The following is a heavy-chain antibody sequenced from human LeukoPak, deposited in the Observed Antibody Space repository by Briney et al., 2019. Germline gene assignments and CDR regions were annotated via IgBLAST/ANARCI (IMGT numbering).Heavy chain of an antibody. D-gene: IGHD3-22*01. CDR2: ISGSGVGT. Sequence: GGSLRLSCAASGFTFNSHAVSWVRQAPGKGLEWVSGISGSGVGTYYADSVKGRFTISRDNSKNTVYVQMNSLRAEDTAVYYCAXDRSYYYDNYGPTGFDYXXQGTXXTVS. J-gene: IGHJ4*02. CDR3: AXDRSYYYDNYGPTGFDY. CDR1: GFTFNSHA. V-gene: IGHV3-23*01.